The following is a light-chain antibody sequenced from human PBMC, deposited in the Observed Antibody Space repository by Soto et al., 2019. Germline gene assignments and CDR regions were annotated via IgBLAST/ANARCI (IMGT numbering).Light chain of an antibody. J-gene: IGLJ3*02. V-gene: IGLV4-69*01. CDR1: SGHRSFA. CDR2: LNSDGSH. CDR3: QTWGTGIRV. Sequence: QLVLTQSPSASASLGASVKLTCTLSSGHRSFAIAWHQQQPEKGPRYLMKLNSDGSHTKGDGIPDRFSGSSSGAERHLTISSLQSEDEADYYCQTWGTGIRVFGGGTKLTVL.